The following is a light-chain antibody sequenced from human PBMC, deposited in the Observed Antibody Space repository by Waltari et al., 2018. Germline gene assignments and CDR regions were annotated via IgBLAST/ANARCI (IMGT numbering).Light chain of an antibody. Sequence: SYVLTQPPSMSVPPGETASISCGGYNIETKSVNWYEKRPGQAPVLVMYYDSDRPSGIPERFSGSNTGDTATLTISRIEAGDEADYYCQVWDSSSYHPWVFGGGTKLTVL. V-gene: IGLV3-21*04. CDR2: YDS. CDR3: QVWDSSSYHPWV. J-gene: IGLJ3*02. CDR1: NIETKS.